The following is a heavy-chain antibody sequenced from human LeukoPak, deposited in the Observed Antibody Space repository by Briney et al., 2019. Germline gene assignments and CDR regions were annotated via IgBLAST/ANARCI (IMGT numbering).Heavy chain of an antibody. J-gene: IGHJ4*02. V-gene: IGHV3-74*01. CDR3: TRDPSAFAGYFDF. D-gene: IGHD3-10*01. Sequence: RGSLRLSCAASGSTSSSYAMSWVRQAPGKGWVWVSRIEGDGSSTTYADSGKGRFTIPRDTAKNTLYLQMHSLRAAYTAVYFCTRDPSAFAGYFDFWGQGTPVTASS. CDR1: GSTSSSYA. CDR2: IEGDGSST.